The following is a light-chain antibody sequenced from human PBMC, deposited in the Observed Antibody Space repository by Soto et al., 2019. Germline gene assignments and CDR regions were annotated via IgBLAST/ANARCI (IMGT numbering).Light chain of an antibody. CDR1: QSISSS. J-gene: IGKJ1*01. CDR2: GVS. V-gene: IGKV1-5*01. Sequence: DIQMTQSPSSLSASVVDKVTITCRASQSISSSLNWYQQKSGKAPNLLIYGVSRLERGVPSRFSGSGSGTDFSLTISSLQPDDIATYYCQHYSSYSQTFGQGTKVDIK. CDR3: QHYSSYSQT.